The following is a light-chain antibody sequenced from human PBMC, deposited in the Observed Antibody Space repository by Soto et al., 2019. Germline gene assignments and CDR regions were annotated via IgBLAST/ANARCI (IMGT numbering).Light chain of an antibody. CDR2: AAS. CDR1: QGIASY. Sequence: QLTQSPSSLSASVGDRVTITCRASQGIASYLAWYQQKPGQAPNLLIYAASTLQSGVPSRFSGGGSGTDFTLTISSLQPEDFAPYYCQQRNSYPLTFGGGTTVEI. CDR3: QQRNSYPLT. J-gene: IGKJ4*01. V-gene: IGKV1-9*01.